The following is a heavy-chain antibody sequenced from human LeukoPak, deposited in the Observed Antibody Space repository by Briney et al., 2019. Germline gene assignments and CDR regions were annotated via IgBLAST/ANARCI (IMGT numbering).Heavy chain of an antibody. J-gene: IGHJ3*02. CDR3: ARGSVSSGWPDGFDI. CDR2: IAYDGSTK. CDR1: GFTFSNYA. Sequence: GGSLRLSCAASGFTFSNYAMHWVRQAPGKGLEWVAVIAYDGSTKYYADSVKGRFTLSRDNSKNTLHLQMNSLRAEDTAVYFCARGSVSSGWPDGFDIWGQGTMVTVSS. D-gene: IGHD6-19*01. V-gene: IGHV3-30*04.